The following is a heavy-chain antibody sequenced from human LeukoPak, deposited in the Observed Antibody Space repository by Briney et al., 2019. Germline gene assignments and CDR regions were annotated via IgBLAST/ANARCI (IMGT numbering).Heavy chain of an antibody. J-gene: IGHJ4*02. D-gene: IGHD3-22*01. CDR2: ISYDGRNK. V-gene: IGHV3-30*03. CDR3: ARDYYYDGSGYLFDY. CDR1: GFTFNNYG. Sequence: GGSLRLSCAASGFTFNNYGMHWVRQAPGKGLEWVAVISYDGRNKHYPDSVKGRFTISRDISTDTPWLQMDSLRTEDTAVYYCARDYYYDGSGYLFDYWGQGTLVTVSS.